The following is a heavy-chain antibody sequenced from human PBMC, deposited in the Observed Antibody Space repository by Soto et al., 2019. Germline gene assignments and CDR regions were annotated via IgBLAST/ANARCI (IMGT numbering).Heavy chain of an antibody. CDR1: GGTFSRYT. V-gene: IGHV1-69*13. Sequence: SVKVSCKASGGTFSRYTITWVRQAPGQGLEWMGGITPMFGTPNYAQKFQGRVTITADESTSTAYMELSSLRSEDTAMYYCARDGTLYDSSAYYYIYWGQVTMVTVSP. D-gene: IGHD3-22*01. CDR3: ARDGTLYDSSAYYYIY. J-gene: IGHJ4*02. CDR2: ITPMFGTP.